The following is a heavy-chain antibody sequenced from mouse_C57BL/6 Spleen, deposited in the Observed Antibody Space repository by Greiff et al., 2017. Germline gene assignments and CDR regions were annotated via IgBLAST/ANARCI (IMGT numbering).Heavy chain of an antibody. CDR2: IDPEDGET. D-gene: IGHD1-1*01. Sequence: VQLQQSGAELVKPGASVKLSCTASGFNIKDYYMHWVKQRTEQGLEWIGRIDPEDGETKYVPKFQGKATITADTSSNTAYLQLSSLTSEDTAVYYCASGGSSYWYFDVWGTGTTVTVSS. J-gene: IGHJ1*03. CDR3: ASGGSSYWYFDV. CDR1: GFNIKDYY. V-gene: IGHV14-2*01.